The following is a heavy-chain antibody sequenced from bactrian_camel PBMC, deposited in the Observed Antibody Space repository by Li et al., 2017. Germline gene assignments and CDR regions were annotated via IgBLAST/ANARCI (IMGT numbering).Heavy chain of an antibody. V-gene: IGHV3S40*01. CDR3: VIRPSGTDLKIDY. CDR1: GFIFTNYD. J-gene: IGHJ4*01. Sequence: VQLVESGGGLVQPGGSLRLSCAASGFIFTNYDMNWVRQAPGKGLEWVSTIGSGGGTTYYADSVKGRTTISRANAKNTVALQMSSLKPEDTAVYYCVIRPSGTDLKIDYWGQGTQVTVS. CDR2: IGSGGGTT.